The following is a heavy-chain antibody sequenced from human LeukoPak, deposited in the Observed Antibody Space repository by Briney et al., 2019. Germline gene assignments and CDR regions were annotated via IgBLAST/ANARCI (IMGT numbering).Heavy chain of an antibody. D-gene: IGHD3-10*01. CDR3: ARLRGPMVRGDR. Sequence: GGSLRLSCAASGFTFSSYEMNWVRQAPGKGLEGVSYISSSGSTIYYADSVKGRFTISRDSAKNSLYLQMNSLRAEDTAVYYCARLRGPMVRGDRWGQGTLVTVSS. J-gene: IGHJ4*02. CDR1: GFTFSSYE. V-gene: IGHV3-48*03. CDR2: ISSSGSTI.